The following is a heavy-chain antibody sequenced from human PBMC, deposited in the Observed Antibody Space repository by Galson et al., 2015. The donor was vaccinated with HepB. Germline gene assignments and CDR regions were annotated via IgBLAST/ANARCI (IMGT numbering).Heavy chain of an antibody. CDR2: IIPIFGTA. Sequence: SVKVSCKASGGTFSSYAISWVRQAPGQGLEWMGGIIPIFGTANYAQKFQGRVTITADESTSTAYMELSSLRSEDTAVYYCARERIGGRHYYYGMDVWGQGTTVTVSS. CDR3: ARERIGGRHYYYGMDV. D-gene: IGHD4-23*01. J-gene: IGHJ6*02. V-gene: IGHV1-69*13. CDR1: GGTFSSYA.